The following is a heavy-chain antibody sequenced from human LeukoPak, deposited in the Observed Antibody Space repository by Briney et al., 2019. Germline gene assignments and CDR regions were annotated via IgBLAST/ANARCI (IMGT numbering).Heavy chain of an antibody. CDR1: GFTFSSYG. J-gene: IGHJ6*02. V-gene: IGHV3-30*03. CDR3: ARESKDRGSWYDGYYYYYYGMDV. D-gene: IGHD6-13*01. Sequence: GGSLRLSCAASGFTFSSYGMHWVRQAPGKGLEWVAVISYDGSNKYYADSVKGRFTISRDNAKNSLYLQMNSLRAEDTAVYYCARESKDRGSWYDGYYYYYYGMDVWGQGTTVTVSS. CDR2: ISYDGSNK.